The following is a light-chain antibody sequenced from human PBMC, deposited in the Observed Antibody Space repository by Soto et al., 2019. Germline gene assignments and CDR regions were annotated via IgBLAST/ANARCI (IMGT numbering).Light chain of an antibody. CDR3: QQYNSYLWT. Sequence: DIQMTQSPSTLSASVGDRVTITCRASQSISSWLAWYQQKPGKAPKLLLYDASSLDSGVPSRFSGSGSGTEFTLTISSLQPDDFATYYCQQYNSYLWTFGQGTKVEIK. CDR2: DAS. CDR1: QSISSW. J-gene: IGKJ1*01. V-gene: IGKV1-5*01.